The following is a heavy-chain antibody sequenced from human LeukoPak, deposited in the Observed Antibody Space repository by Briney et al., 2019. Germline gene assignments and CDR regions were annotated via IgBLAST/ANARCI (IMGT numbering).Heavy chain of an antibody. CDR3: ARALNFDY. CDR1: GGSISSYY. Sequence: SETLSLTCTVSGGSISSYYWSWIRQPPGKGLEWIGYIYYNGSTNYNPSLKSRVTISVDTSKNQFSLKLSSVTAADTAVYYCARALNFDYWGQGTLVTVSS. V-gene: IGHV4-59*01. CDR2: IYYNGST. J-gene: IGHJ4*02.